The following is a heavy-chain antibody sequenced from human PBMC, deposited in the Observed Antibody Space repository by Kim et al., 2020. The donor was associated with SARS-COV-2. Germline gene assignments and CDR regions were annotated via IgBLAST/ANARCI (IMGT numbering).Heavy chain of an antibody. CDR2: VYYTGST. CDR3: AKHFRGTSIRFLGLFQFDY. V-gene: IGHV4-39*01. CDR1: GGSISSSGYY. Sequence: SETLSLTCTVSGGSISSSGYYWGWIRQPGGTGLVGLGRVYYTGSTSYNPSFKSRVTITVDTSENQFSLKLSSVTAADKAVFYCAKHFRGTSIRFLGLFQFDYWGQGTLVTVSS. D-gene: IGHD3-3*01. J-gene: IGHJ4*02.